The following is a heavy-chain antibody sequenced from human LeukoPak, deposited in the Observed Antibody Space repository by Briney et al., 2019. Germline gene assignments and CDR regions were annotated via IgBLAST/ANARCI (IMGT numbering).Heavy chain of an antibody. J-gene: IGHJ4*02. CDR1: GYTFTSYD. D-gene: IGHD1-7*01. CDR2: MNPNSGNT. V-gene: IGHV1-8*01. CDR3: VFMYSWNYVIRY. Sequence: ASVKVSCKASGYTFTSYDINLVRQATGQGLEWMGWMNPNSGNTGYAQKFQGRVTMTRNTSISAAYMELSSLRSEDTAVYYCVFMYSWNYVIRYWGQGTLVTVSS.